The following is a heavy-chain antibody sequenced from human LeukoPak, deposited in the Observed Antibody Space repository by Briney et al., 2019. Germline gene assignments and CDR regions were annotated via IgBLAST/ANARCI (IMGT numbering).Heavy chain of an antibody. CDR3: ARGLIGY. CDR1: GGSFSGYY. Sequence: SETLSLTCAVYGGSFSGYYWSWIRQPPGKGLEWIGEINHSGSTNYNPSLKSRVTISVDTSKNQFSLKLSSVTAADTAVYYCARGLIGYWGQGTLVIVSS. J-gene: IGHJ4*02. D-gene: IGHD3-16*01. V-gene: IGHV4-34*01. CDR2: INHSGST.